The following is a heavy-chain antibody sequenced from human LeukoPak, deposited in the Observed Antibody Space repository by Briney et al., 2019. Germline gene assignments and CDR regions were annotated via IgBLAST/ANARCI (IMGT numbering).Heavy chain of an antibody. D-gene: IGHD2-2*02. J-gene: IGHJ4*02. Sequence: GGSLRLSCAGSGFTFSNYSINWVRQAPGKGLEWVSSISPSSHYIYYADSVRGRFTISRDNARNSLYLQMNSLRAEDTAVYYCASSIAVPAAIGAFDYWGQGTLVTVSS. CDR3: ASSIAVPAAIGAFDY. CDR1: GFTFSNYS. V-gene: IGHV3-21*01. CDR2: ISPSSHYI.